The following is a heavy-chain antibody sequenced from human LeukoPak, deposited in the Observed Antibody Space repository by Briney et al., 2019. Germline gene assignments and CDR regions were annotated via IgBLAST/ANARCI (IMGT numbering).Heavy chain of an antibody. CDR2: MNPNSGNT. CDR1: GYTFTSYD. J-gene: IGHJ4*02. V-gene: IGHV1-8*03. CDR3: AREGRQAPGGWYYFDY. Sequence: GASVKVSCKASGYTFTSYDINWVRQATGQGLEWMGWMNPNSGNTGYAQKFQGRVTITRNTSISTAYMEVSRLTSDDTAVYYCAREGRQAPGGWYYFDYWGQGTLVTVSS. D-gene: IGHD6-19*01.